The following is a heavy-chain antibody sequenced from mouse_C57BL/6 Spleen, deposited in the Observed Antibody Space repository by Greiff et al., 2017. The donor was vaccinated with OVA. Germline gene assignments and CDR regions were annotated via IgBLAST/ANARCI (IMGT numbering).Heavy chain of an antibody. V-gene: IGHV2-5*01. CDR2: IWRGGST. CDR3: AKMGGYDGDYFDD. D-gene: IGHD2-2*01. Sequence: VQLQQSGPGLVQPSQSLSITCTVSGFSLTSYGVHWVRQSPGKGLEWLGVIWRGGSTDYNAAFMSRLSITKDNSKSQVFFKMNSLQADDTAIYYWAKMGGYDGDYFDDWGQGTTLTVSS. CDR1: GFSLTSYG. J-gene: IGHJ2*01.